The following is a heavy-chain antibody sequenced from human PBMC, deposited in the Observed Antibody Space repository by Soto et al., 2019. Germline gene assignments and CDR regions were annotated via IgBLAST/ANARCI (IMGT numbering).Heavy chain of an antibody. CDR3: ARDKITGLFDY. CDR1: GGSFSGYY. J-gene: IGHJ4*02. Sequence: PSETLSLTCAVDGGSFSGYYWTWIRQPPGTGLEWIGEINHSGSTNYNPSLKSRVTISVDTSKTQFSLKLTSVTAADTAVYYCARDKITGLFDYWGQGTLVTVSS. V-gene: IGHV4-34*01. CDR2: INHSGST. D-gene: IGHD2-8*02.